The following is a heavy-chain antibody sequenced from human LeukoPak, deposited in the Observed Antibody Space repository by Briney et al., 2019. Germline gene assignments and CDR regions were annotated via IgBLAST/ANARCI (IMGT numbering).Heavy chain of an antibody. CDR2: ISWNSGTI. D-gene: IGHD3-10*01. V-gene: IGHV3-9*01. CDR3: AKDSVLNTFDI. J-gene: IGHJ3*02. CDR1: GFSFDDYA. Sequence: GGSLRLSCAASGFSFDDYAMHWVRQAPGKGLEWVSGISWNSGTIGYADSVKGRFTISRDNAKNSLYLQMNSLRTEDTALYYCAKDSVLNTFDIWGQGTMVTVSS.